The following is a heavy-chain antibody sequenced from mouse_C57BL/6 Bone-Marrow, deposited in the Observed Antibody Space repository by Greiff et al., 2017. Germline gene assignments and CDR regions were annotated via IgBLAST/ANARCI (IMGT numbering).Heavy chain of an antibody. D-gene: IGHD1-1*01. CDR3: ATHYSN. J-gene: IGHJ3*01. Sequence: VKLMESGAERVRPGTSVKVSCKASGYAFTNYLIEWVKQRPGQGLEWIGVINPGSGGTNYNEKFKGKATLTADKSSSTAYMQLSSLTSEDSAVYFCATHYSNWGQGTLVTVSA. CDR1: GYAFTNYL. CDR2: INPGSGGT. V-gene: IGHV1-54*01.